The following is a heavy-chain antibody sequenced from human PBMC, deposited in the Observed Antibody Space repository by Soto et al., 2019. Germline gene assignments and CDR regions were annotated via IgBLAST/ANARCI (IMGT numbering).Heavy chain of an antibody. CDR1: GYTLSRYN. V-gene: IGHV3-21*01. J-gene: IGHJ6*02. Sequence: GRSVRLSCAASGYTLSRYNMIWVRQAPGKGLKWVLSISSSSSYIYYADSVKGRFTISRDNAKNSLYLQMNSLRAEYTAVYYCARSPYYSYGMDVWAQVT. CDR3: ARSPYYSYGMDV. CDR2: ISSSSSYI.